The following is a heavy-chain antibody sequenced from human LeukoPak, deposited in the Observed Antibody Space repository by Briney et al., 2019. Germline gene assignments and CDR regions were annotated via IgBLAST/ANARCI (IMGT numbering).Heavy chain of an antibody. CDR1: GGSMSSYY. D-gene: IGHD5-18*01. V-gene: IGHV4-59*01. J-gene: IGHJ4*02. Sequence: SETLSLTCTVSGGSMSSYYWSWIRQPPGKGLEWIGYIYYSGSTNYNPSLKSRVTISVDTSKNQFSLRLSSVTAADTAVYYCVRAGTAMVTLDYWGQGTLVTVSS. CDR2: IYYSGST. CDR3: VRAGTAMVTLDY.